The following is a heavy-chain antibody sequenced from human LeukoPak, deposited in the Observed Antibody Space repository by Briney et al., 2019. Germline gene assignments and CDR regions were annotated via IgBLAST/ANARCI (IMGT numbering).Heavy chain of an antibody. V-gene: IGHV3-66*01. Sequence: GGSLRLSCAASGFTVSTNYMSWVRQAPGKGLEWVSVIYSGDTTFYADSVRGKFTISRDNSENTLYLQMNSLRAEDTAVYYCASILRSSSGYYFDYWGQGTLVTVSS. CDR1: GFTVSTNY. J-gene: IGHJ4*02. D-gene: IGHD3-10*01. CDR2: IYSGDTT. CDR3: ASILRSSSGYYFDY.